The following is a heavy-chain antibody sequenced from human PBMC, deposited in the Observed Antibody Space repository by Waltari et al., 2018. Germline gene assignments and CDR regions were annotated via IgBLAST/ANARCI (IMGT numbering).Heavy chain of an antibody. CDR3: ARDEYCGGDCYSASDY. D-gene: IGHD2-21*02. CDR2: IIPILGIA. V-gene: IGHV1-69*08. J-gene: IGHJ4*02. CDR1: GGTFSSYT. Sequence: QVQLVQSGAEVKKPGSSVKVSCKASGGTFSSYTISWVRQAPGQGLEWMGRIIPILGIANYAQKSQGRVTITAEKSTSTAYMELSSLRSEDTAVYYCARDEYCGGDCYSASDYWGQGTLVTVSS.